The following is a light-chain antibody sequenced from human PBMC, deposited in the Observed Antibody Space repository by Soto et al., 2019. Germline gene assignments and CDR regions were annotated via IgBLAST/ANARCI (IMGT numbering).Light chain of an antibody. CDR1: QSVLYSSNNKNY. J-gene: IGKJ4*01. V-gene: IGKV4-1*01. CDR2: WAS. CDR3: QQTRSYPST. Sequence: DLVLTQSPDSLAVSLGEGATINCKSSQSVLYSSNNKNYLAWYQQKPGQPPKLLIYWASTRESGVPDRFSGSGSGTDFTLTISGLQAEDFATYYCQQTRSYPSTFGGGTKVDIK.